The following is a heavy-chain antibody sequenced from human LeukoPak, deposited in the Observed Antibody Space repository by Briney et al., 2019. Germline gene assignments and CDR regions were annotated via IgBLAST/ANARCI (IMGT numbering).Heavy chain of an antibody. CDR2: IRYDGSNK. D-gene: IGHD3-3*01. J-gene: IGHJ4*02. CDR1: GFTFSSYG. V-gene: IGHV3-30*02. Sequence: GGSLRLSCAASGFTFSSYGMHWVRQAPGKGLEWVTFIRYDGSNKYYADSVKGRFAISRDNSKNTLYLQMNSLRAEDTAVYYCAKDHGDFWSGYYTTGPKDYWGQGTLVTVSS. CDR3: AKDHGDFWSGYYTTGPKDY.